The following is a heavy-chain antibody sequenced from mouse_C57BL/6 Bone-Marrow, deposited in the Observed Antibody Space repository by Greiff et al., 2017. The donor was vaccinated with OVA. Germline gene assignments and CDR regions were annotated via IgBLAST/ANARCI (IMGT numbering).Heavy chain of an antibody. D-gene: IGHD1-1*01. Sequence: VQLQESGAELARPGASVKLSCKASGYTFTSYGISWVKQRTGQGLEWIGEIYPRSGNTYYNEKFKGKATLTADKSSSTAYMELRSLTSEDSAVYFCAREGITTVVEENYFDYWGQGTTLTVSS. CDR1: GYTFTSYG. CDR2: IYPRSGNT. CDR3: AREGITTVVEENYFDY. J-gene: IGHJ2*01. V-gene: IGHV1-81*01.